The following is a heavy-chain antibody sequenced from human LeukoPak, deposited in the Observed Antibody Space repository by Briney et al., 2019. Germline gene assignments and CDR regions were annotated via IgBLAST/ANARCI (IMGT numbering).Heavy chain of an antibody. CDR3: AKIVGTMIVVVTGPADY. V-gene: IGHV3-23*01. D-gene: IGHD3-22*01. CDR1: GFTFSSYA. CDR2: ISGSGGSI. J-gene: IGHJ4*02. Sequence: GGSLRLSCAASGFTFSSYAMSWVRQAPGKGLEWVSAISGSGGSIYYADSVKGRFTISRDNSKNTLYLQMNSLRAEDTAVYYCAKIVGTMIVVVTGPADYWGQGTLVTVSS.